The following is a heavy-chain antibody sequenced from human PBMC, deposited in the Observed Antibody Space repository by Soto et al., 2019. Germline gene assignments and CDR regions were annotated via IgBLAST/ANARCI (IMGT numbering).Heavy chain of an antibody. J-gene: IGHJ5*02. CDR1: GGTFSSYA. CDR3: EGSEVVVVAATGWFVP. V-gene: IGHV1-69*12. Sequence: QVQLVQSGAEVKKPGSSVKVSCKASGGTFSSYAISWVRQAPGQGLEWMGGIIPIFGTATYAQKFQGRVTITADESTSCAYMGLGSLRSEDTAVQYCEGSEVVVVAATGWFVPWGQGTLVTVSS. D-gene: IGHD2-15*01. CDR2: IIPIFGTA.